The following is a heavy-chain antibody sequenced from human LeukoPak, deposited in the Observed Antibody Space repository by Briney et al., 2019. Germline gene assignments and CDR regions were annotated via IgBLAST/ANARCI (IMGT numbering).Heavy chain of an antibody. CDR2: IYYTGST. Sequence: SETLSLTCTVSGGSISSSSYYWGWIRQPPGKGLEWIGSIYYTGSTYYNPSLKSRVTISVDTSKNQFSLKLSSVTAADTAVYYCARGFVGSSWIYWGQGTPVTVSS. J-gene: IGHJ4*02. CDR3: ARGFVGSSWIY. V-gene: IGHV4-39*07. D-gene: IGHD6-13*01. CDR1: GGSISSSSYY.